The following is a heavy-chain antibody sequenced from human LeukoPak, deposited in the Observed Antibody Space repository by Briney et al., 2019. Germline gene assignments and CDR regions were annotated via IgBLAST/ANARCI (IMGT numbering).Heavy chain of an antibody. Sequence: GGSLRLSCAASGFTFSSYWMHWVRQAPGKGLVWVSRINSDGSSTSYADSVKGRFTISRDNAKNTLYLRMNSLRAEDTAVYYCARGLKGIAAAGTYYFDYWGQGTLVTVSS. CDR2: INSDGSST. J-gene: IGHJ4*02. D-gene: IGHD6-13*01. CDR1: GFTFSSYW. V-gene: IGHV3-74*01. CDR3: ARGLKGIAAAGTYYFDY.